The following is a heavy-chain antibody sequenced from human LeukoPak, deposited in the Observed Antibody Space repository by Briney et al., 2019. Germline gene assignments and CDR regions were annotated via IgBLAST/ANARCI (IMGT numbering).Heavy chain of an antibody. CDR1: GFSLSSYS. CDR2: ISSGSSYI. D-gene: IGHD3-22*01. CDR3: ARDSSYITMIVVAGAFDI. J-gene: IGHJ3*02. Sequence: GGSLRLSCAASGFSLSSYSVNWVRQAPGKGLEWVSSISSGSSYIYYADSLKGRFTISRDNAKNSLYLQMNSLRAEDTAVYYCARDSSYITMIVVAGAFDIWGQGTMVTVSS. V-gene: IGHV3-21*01.